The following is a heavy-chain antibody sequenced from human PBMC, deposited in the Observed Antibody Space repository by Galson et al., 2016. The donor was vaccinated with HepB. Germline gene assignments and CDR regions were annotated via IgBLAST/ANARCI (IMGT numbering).Heavy chain of an antibody. Sequence: SVKVSCKVSGKIFKDLSFQWVRQAPGKGLEWMAGVDPKDGRIIYGDRFQGRLTMTDERSTGTTSLDLRRLTLADTAVYYCATRKVVVVENSFTYHFGFDVWGPGTTVTVSS. CDR2: VDPKDGRI. D-gene: IGHD2-21*01. V-gene: IGHV1-24*01. CDR1: GKIFKDLS. J-gene: IGHJ6*02. CDR3: ATRKVVVVENSFTYHFGFDV.